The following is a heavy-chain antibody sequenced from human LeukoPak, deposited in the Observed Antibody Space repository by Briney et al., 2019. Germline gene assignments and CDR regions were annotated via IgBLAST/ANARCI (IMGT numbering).Heavy chain of an antibody. Sequence: SETLSLTCTVSGTSVNGGNFYWTWIRQTPGKGLEWIGYIFDSGITHYNPSLKSRVTISIDTSNNQFSLKLTSVTPADTALYYCARGAGNYYFAFWGQGTLVIVSS. J-gene: IGHJ4*02. D-gene: IGHD1-7*01. CDR1: GTSVNGGNFY. CDR3: ARGAGNYYFAF. V-gene: IGHV4-61*01. CDR2: IFDSGIT.